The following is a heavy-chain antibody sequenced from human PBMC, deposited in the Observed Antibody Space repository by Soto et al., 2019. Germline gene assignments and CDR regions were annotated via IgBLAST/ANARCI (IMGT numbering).Heavy chain of an antibody. CDR3: ARDRGYSGYDSPRFYYGMDV. V-gene: IGHV3-33*01. D-gene: IGHD5-12*01. J-gene: IGHJ6*02. CDR1: GFTFSSYG. CDR2: IWYDGSNK. Sequence: QVPLVESGGGVVQPGRSLRLSCAASGFTFSSYGMHWVRQAPGKGLEWVAVIWYDGSNKWYADSVQGRFTISRDNSKDTLYLQMNSLRAEDTAVYSCARDRGYSGYDSPRFYYGMDVWGQGTTVTVSS.